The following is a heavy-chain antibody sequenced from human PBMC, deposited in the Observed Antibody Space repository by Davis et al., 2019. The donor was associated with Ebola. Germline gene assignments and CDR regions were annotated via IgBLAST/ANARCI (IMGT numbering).Heavy chain of an antibody. D-gene: IGHD1-1*01. V-gene: IGHV3-7*01. CDR1: GFTFRSYW. Sequence: PGGSLRLSCATSGFTFRSYWMTWVRQAPGRGLEWVANIKQDGSETYYGDSVKGRFTISRDNAKNSLYLQMNSLRAEDTAVYYCARAGATYWKDWGQGTLVTVSS. CDR3: ARAGATYWKD. CDR2: IKQDGSET. J-gene: IGHJ4*02.